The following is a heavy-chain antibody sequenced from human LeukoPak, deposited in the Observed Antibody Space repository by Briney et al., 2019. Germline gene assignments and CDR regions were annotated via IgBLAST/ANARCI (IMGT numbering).Heavy chain of an antibody. CDR3: ATYRQVLLPFES. Sequence: GGSLRLSCAASGFTFSSYWMSWVRQAPGKGLEWVANIKQDGSEKYYVDSVRGRFTISRDNSKSTLSLQMNSLRAEDTAIYYCATYRQVLLPFESWGQGTLVTVSS. CDR1: GFTFSSYW. J-gene: IGHJ4*02. D-gene: IGHD2-8*02. CDR2: IKQDGSEK. V-gene: IGHV3-7*03.